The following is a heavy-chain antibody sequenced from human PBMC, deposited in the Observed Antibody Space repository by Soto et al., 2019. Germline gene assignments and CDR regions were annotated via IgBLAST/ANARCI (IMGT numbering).Heavy chain of an antibody. V-gene: IGHV1-8*02. J-gene: IGHJ4*02. CDR3: AKKHSGFSLAY. CDR2: MNPHTGET. D-gene: IGHD6-25*01. Sequence: ASVKVSCKTSGYNFISSEINWVRQAPGQGLELMGWMNPHTGETDATRKFQGRLTMTRNTSINTAYLELSSLTSEDTAVYYCAKKHSGFSLAYWGQGPLVTV. CDR1: GYNFISSE.